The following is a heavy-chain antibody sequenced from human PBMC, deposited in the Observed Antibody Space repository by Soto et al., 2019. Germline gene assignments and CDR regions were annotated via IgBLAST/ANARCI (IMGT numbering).Heavy chain of an antibody. J-gene: IGHJ4*02. CDR3: ARARLDY. V-gene: IGHV4-34*01. Sequence: PSETLSLTCAVSGGSFSDYPWTWIRQPPGKGLEWIGEINHSGSTNYNPSLKSRVTISVDTSKNQFSLKVTSVTAADTAVYYCARARLDYWGQGTLVTVPS. CDR2: INHSGST. CDR1: GGSFSDYP.